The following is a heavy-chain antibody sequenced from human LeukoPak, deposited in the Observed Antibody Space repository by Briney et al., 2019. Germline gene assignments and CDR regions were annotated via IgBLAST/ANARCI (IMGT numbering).Heavy chain of an antibody. J-gene: IGHJ4*02. V-gene: IGHV1-46*01. Sequence: ASVKVSCKASGYTFTSYYMHWVRQAPGQGLEWMGIINPSGGSTSYAQKFQGRVTMTRDTSISTAYMELSRLRSDDTAVYYCARVVGIKYSSSWYYFDYWGQGTLVTVSS. CDR1: GYTFTSYY. D-gene: IGHD6-13*01. CDR3: ARVVGIKYSSSWYYFDY. CDR2: INPSGGST.